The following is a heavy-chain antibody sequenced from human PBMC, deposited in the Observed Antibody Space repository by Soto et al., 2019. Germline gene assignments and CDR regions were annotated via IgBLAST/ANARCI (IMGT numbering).Heavy chain of an antibody. Sequence: GGSLRLSCAASGFTFSNAWMSWVRQAPGKGLEWVGRIKSKTDGGTTDYAAPVKGRFTISRDDSKNTLYLQMNSLKTEDTAVYYCTTDHLVVAASRWRFDPWGQGTMVTVYS. D-gene: IGHD2-15*01. J-gene: IGHJ5*02. V-gene: IGHV3-15*01. CDR3: TTDHLVVAASRWRFDP. CDR2: IKSKTDGGTT. CDR1: GFTFSNAW.